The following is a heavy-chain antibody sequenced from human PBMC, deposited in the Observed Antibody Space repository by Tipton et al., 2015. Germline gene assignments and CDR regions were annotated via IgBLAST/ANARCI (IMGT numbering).Heavy chain of an antibody. D-gene: IGHD3-22*01. CDR1: GYTFTNYW. V-gene: IGHV5-51*01. CDR3: ARHVSFYYDTHGSDALDI. CDR2: IYPGDSHT. J-gene: IGHJ3*02. Sequence: LVQSGAEMKKPGESLKISCKASGYTFTNYWIGWVRQMPGKGLEWMGIIYPGDSHTRYSQSFQGQVTISADMSNSSAYLHWSSLKASDTAMYYCARHVSFYYDTHGSDALDIWAQGTMVTVSS.